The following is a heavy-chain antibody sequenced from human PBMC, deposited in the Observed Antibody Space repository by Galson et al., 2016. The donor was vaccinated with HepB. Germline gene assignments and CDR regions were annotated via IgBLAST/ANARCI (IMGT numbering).Heavy chain of an antibody. CDR1: GFIFDDYA. CDR3: AKDLYSGYDDGAFDI. D-gene: IGHD5-12*01. Sequence: SLRLSCAASGFIFDDYAMHWVRQAPGKGLEWVSGISWNSGSIGYVDSVKGRFTISRDNAKNSLYLQMNSLRAEDTALYSCAKDLYSGYDDGAFDIWGQGTMVTVSS. V-gene: IGHV3-9*01. CDR2: ISWNSGSI. J-gene: IGHJ3*02.